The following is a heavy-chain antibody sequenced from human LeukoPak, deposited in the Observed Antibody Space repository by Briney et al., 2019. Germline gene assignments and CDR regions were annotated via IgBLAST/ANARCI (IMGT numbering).Heavy chain of an antibody. D-gene: IGHD4-17*01. CDR3: ARERSSQSSWFDP. CDR1: GGSISSTYYY. J-gene: IGHJ5*02. V-gene: IGHV4-39*07. Sequence: SETLSLICSVSGGSISSTYYYWGWIRQPPGKGLEWIGSIYHSGSTYYNPSLKSRVTISVDTSKNQFSLRLSSVTAADTAVYYCARERSSQSSWFDPWGQGTLVTVSS. CDR2: IYHSGST.